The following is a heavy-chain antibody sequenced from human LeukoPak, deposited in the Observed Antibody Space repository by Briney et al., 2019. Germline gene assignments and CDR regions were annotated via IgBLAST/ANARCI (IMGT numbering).Heavy chain of an antibody. J-gene: IGHJ4*02. CDR3: ARERGRGRDSPWFDY. CDR1: GFIVSGDF. D-gene: IGHD1-26*01. Sequence: GGSLRLSCAASGFIVSGDFMSWVRQAPGKGLEWVSAIYSDGSTYYADSVKGRFTISRDNSKNTLDLQMTGLRAEDTAVYYCARERGRGRDSPWFDYWGQGTLVTVSS. CDR2: IYSDGST. V-gene: IGHV3-53*01.